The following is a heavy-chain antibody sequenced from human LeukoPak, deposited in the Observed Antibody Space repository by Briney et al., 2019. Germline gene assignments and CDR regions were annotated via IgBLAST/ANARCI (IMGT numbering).Heavy chain of an antibody. CDR3: ARALGSYSDS. D-gene: IGHD1-26*01. V-gene: IGHV3-74*01. Sequence: GGSLRLSCAASGFTFSSDWMRWVRQAPGKGLVWVSRINSDGSRTIYADSVKGRFTISRDNAKNTLYLQMNSLRVEDTAVYYCARALGSYSDSWGQGTLVTVSS. J-gene: IGHJ4*02. CDR2: INSDGSRT. CDR1: GFTFSSDW.